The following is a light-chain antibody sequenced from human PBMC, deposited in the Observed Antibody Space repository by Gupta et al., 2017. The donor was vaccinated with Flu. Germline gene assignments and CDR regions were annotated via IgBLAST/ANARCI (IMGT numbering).Light chain of an antibody. CDR3: QQYHNWPRT. CDR2: GAS. Sequence: PATLSVSPGDRATLSCRASESVSNNLAWFQQKHGQAPRLLIFGASFRGTGVPDRFSGSGSGTXFTLTLXGLQSEDFAVYYCQQYHNWPRTFGXGTRVDIK. CDR1: ESVSNN. J-gene: IGKJ1*01. V-gene: IGKV3-15*01.